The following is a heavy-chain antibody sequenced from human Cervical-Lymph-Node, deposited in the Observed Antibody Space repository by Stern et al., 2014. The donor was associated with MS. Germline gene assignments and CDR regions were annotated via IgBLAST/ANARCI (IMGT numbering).Heavy chain of an antibody. J-gene: IGHJ6*02. Sequence: VQLLESGGGVVQPGRSLRLSCAASGFIFSSYGMHWVRQAPGKGLEWVAVISDDGSNKYYADSVKGRFSISRDSSKDTLYLQQNRLSPEDTAVYYGARPRLPFYYYYGMDVWGPGTTVTVSS. D-gene: IGHD5-18*01. CDR1: GFIFSSYG. CDR2: ISDDGSNK. V-gene: IGHV3-30*03. CDR3: ARPRLPFYYYYGMDV.